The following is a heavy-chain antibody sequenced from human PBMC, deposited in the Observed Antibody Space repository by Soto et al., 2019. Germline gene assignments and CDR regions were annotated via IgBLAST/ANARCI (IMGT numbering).Heavy chain of an antibody. V-gene: IGHV1-18*01. D-gene: IGHD4-17*01. CDR2: ISAYNGNT. CDR3: ARDRGWVQTTVKPYYDHGMDV. Sequence: QVQLVQSGAEVKKPGASVKVSCKASGYTFTSYGISWVRQAPGQGLEWMGWISAYNGNTNYAQKLQGRVTMTTDTSPXXAXLXXRSLRSDDTAVYYCARDRGWVQTTVKPYYDHGMDVWGQGTTVTVSS. J-gene: IGHJ6*02. CDR1: GYTFTSYG.